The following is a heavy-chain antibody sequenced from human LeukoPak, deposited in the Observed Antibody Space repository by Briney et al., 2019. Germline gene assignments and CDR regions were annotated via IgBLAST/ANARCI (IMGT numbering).Heavy chain of an antibody. CDR1: GFTFSSYS. CDR2: ISSSSSYI. V-gene: IGHV3-21*05. Sequence: GGSLRLSCAASGFTFSSYSMNWVRQAPGKGLEWVSYISSSSSYIYYADSVKGRFTISRDNAKNSLYLQMGSLKSDDMAVYYCARKAAAGTYYFDYWGQGTLVTVSS. CDR3: ARKAAAGTYYFDY. D-gene: IGHD6-25*01. J-gene: IGHJ4*02.